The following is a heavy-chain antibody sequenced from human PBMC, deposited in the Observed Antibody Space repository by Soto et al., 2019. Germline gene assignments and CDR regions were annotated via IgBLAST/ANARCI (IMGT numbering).Heavy chain of an antibody. V-gene: IGHV2-5*02. CDR3: AHREVVTAHNWFDP. CDR1: GFSLSTSGVG. J-gene: IGHJ5*02. D-gene: IGHD2-21*02. CDR2: IFWDDDK. Sequence: QITLKESGPTLVKPTQTLTLTCTFSGFSLSTSGVGVGWIRQPPGKALEWLALIFWDDDKRYSPSLKSRLTITKDTSKNQVVLTMTNMDPVDTATYYCAHREVVTAHNWFDPWGQGTLVTVSS.